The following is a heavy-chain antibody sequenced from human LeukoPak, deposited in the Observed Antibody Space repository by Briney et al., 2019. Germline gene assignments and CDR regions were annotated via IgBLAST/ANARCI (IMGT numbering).Heavy chain of an antibody. CDR1: GFTFSSYA. D-gene: IGHD4-11*01. CDR2: LFAPGKT. Sequence: GGSLRLSCVDSGFTFSSYAMSWVRQAPGKGLEWVALLFAPGKTYYADSVKGRFTISGDPSKSTLHLQMNSLRFEDTALYFCAGSVYSQPDQWGQGTQVAVSS. V-gene: IGHV3-23*03. CDR3: AGSVYSQPDQ. J-gene: IGHJ4*01.